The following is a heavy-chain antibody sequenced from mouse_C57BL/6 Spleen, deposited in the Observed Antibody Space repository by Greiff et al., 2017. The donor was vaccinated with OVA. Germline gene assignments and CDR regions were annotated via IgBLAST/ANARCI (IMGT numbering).Heavy chain of an antibody. CDR3: ARGANRAMDY. CDR1: GFTFSDYG. V-gene: IGHV5-17*01. D-gene: IGHD3-1*01. CDR2: ISSGSSTI. Sequence: DVKLVESGGGLVKPGGSLKLSCAASGFTFSDYGMHWVRQAPEKGLEWVAYISSGSSTIYYADTVKGRFTISRDNAKNTLFLQMTSLRSEDTAMYYCARGANRAMDYWGQGTSVTVSS. J-gene: IGHJ4*01.